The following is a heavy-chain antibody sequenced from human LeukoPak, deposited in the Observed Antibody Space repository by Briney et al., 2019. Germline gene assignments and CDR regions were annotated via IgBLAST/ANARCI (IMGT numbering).Heavy chain of an antibody. CDR2: IYYSGST. CDR1: GGSISSYY. J-gene: IGHJ4*02. D-gene: IGHD4-17*01. Sequence: SETLCFTCTVSGGSISSYYWSWIRQPPGKGLEWIGYIYYSGSTNYNPSLKSRVTISVDTSKNQFSLKLSSVTAADTAVYYCARATTGEFDYWGQGTLDPVSS. V-gene: IGHV4-59*01. CDR3: ARATTGEFDY.